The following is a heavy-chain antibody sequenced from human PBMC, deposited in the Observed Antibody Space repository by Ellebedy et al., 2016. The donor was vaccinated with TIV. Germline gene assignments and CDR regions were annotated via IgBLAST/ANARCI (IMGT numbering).Heavy chain of an antibody. J-gene: IGHJ6*02. CDR2: INPNSGGT. CDR3: ATMTYRYYYGMDV. Sequence: AASVKVSCKASGYTFTGYYIHWVRQDPGQGLEWMGWINPNSGGTNYVQKFQGWVTMTRDTSINAAYMELSRLRSDDTAMYYCATMTYRYYYGMDVWGQGTAVTVSS. V-gene: IGHV1-2*04. CDR1: GYTFTGYY. D-gene: IGHD2-21*02.